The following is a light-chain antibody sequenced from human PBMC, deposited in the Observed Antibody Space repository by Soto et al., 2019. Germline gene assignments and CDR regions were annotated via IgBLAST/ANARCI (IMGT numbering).Light chain of an antibody. Sequence: QSALTQPASVSGSPGQSITISCTGTSSDVGGYNYVSWYQQHPGKAPKLMIYEGSKRPSGVSNRFSGSKSGNTASLTISGLQAEDEADYYCWSYAGSSTFVVFGGGTKLTVL. CDR3: WSYAGSSTFVV. CDR2: EGS. V-gene: IGLV2-23*03. J-gene: IGLJ2*01. CDR1: SSDVGGYNY.